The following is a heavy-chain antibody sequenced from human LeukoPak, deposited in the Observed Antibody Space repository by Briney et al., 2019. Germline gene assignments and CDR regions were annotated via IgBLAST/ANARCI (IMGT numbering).Heavy chain of an antibody. J-gene: IGHJ6*03. CDR1: GVSFSGYH. CDR3: ARGRHDITMIVVVMTSVSYYLDV. Sequence: SETLSLTCAVYGVSFSGYHWTWVRQSPGKGLEWVGDINPSGSTYYNPSLKSRLTISVDKSKNQFSLKLRSVTAADTAVYYCARGRHDITMIVVVMTSVSYYLDVWGKGTTVTVS. V-gene: IGHV4-34*01. CDR2: INPSGST. D-gene: IGHD3-22*01.